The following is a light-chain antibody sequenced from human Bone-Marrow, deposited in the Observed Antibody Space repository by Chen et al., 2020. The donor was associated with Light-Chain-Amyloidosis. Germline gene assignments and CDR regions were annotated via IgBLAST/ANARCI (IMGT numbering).Light chain of an antibody. Sequence: SFKLTQSPSVSVSPGQTATIACSGDNLGDKYVCWYQRWPGQSPVLIIFQDNKRPSGIPERFSGSNSANTATLTITETQVMDEADYYCQAWDISSGAVFGGGTKLTVL. CDR3: QAWDISSGAV. J-gene: IGLJ2*01. V-gene: IGLV3-1*01. CDR1: NLGDKY. CDR2: QDN.